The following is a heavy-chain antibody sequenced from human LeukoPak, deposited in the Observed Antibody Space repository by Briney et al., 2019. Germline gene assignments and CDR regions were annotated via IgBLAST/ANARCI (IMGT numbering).Heavy chain of an antibody. V-gene: IGHV3-74*01. CDR2: IKSDGGT. D-gene: IGHD3-22*01. Sequence: GGSLRLSCAASGFTFSTYWMHWVRQAPGKGLVWVSRIKSDGGTNYADSVKGRFTISRDNDKKTVSLQMNSLRPEDTGVYYCARAPSEIGGYYPEYFRHWGQGTLVTVSS. CDR3: ARAPSEIGGYYPEYFRH. CDR1: GFTFSTYW. J-gene: IGHJ1*01.